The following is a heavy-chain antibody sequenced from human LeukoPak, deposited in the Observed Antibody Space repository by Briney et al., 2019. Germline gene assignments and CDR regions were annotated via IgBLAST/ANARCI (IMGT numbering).Heavy chain of an antibody. Sequence: GGSLRLSCAASGFTFSSYAMSWVRQAPGKGLEWVSAISGSGGSTYYADSVKGRFTISRDNSKNTLYLQMNSLRAEDTAVYYCAKGVGAARPTRMVHFDYWGQGTLVTVSS. CDR1: GFTFSSYA. CDR3: AKGVGAARPTRMVHFDY. D-gene: IGHD6-6*01. CDR2: ISGSGGST. J-gene: IGHJ4*02. V-gene: IGHV3-23*01.